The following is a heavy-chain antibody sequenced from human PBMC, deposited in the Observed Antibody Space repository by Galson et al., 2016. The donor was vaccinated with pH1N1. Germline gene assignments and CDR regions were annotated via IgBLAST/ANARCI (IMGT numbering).Heavy chain of an antibody. V-gene: IGHV1-18*01. CDR2: ISAYSGAT. D-gene: IGHD6-13*01. J-gene: IGHJ4*02. CDR1: GYTFSIYG. CDR3: ARDPWGSSSWYDY. Sequence: SVKVSCKASGYTFSIYGVTWVRQAPGQGLEWMGWISAYSGATDYAQKFQGRVTMTTDTSTSTAYMELRSLRSDDTAVYYCARDPWGSSSWYDYWGQGTLVTVSS.